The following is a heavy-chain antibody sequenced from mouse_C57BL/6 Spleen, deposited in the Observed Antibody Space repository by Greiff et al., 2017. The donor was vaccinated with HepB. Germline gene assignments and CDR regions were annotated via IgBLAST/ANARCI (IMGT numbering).Heavy chain of an antibody. V-gene: IGHV1-81*01. CDR1: GYTFTSYG. CDR2: IYPRSGNT. D-gene: IGHD6-1*01. J-gene: IGHJ4*01. CDR3: APLTGDYAMDY. Sequence: VQLQESGAELARPGASVKLSCKASGYTFTSYGISWVKQRTGQGLEWIGEIYPRSGNTYYNEKFKGKATLTADKSSSTAYMELRSLTSEDSAVYFCAPLTGDYAMDYWGQGTSVTVSS.